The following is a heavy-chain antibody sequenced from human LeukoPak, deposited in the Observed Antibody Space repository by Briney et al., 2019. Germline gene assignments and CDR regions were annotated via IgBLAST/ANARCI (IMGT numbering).Heavy chain of an antibody. D-gene: IGHD3-3*01. CDR3: ASYYDFWSGYYSGSYYYYGMDV. J-gene: IGHJ6*02. CDR2: IIPILGIA. Sequence: GASVKVSCKASGYTFTSYGISWVRQAPGQGLEWMGRIIPILGIANYAQKFQGRVTITADKSTSTAYMELSSLRSEDTAVYYCASYYDFWSGYYSGSYYYYGMDVWGQGTTVTVSS. V-gene: IGHV1-69*04. CDR1: GYTFTSYG.